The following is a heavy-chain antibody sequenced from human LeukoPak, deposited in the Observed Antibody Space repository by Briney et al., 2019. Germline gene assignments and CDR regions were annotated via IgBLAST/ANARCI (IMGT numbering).Heavy chain of an antibody. J-gene: IGHJ4*02. CDR1: GGSIGGGDYC. CDR2: IYYSGST. V-gene: IGHV4-30-4*01. D-gene: IGHD1-26*01. CDR3: ARVVGATEGPQHIDY. Sequence: PSESLSLTCTVSGGSIGGGDYCWSWIRPPPGKGLEWGGYIYYSGSTYYNPSLNSRVTISVDTSKNQFSLKLSSVTAADTAVYYCARVVGATEGPQHIDYWGQGTLVTVPS.